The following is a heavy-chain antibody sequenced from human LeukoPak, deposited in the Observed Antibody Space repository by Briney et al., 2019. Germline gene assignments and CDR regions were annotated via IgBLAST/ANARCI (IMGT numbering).Heavy chain of an antibody. CDR3: ARDRLLEDRDFHYYYYMDV. CDR2: ISSSSSYI. D-gene: IGHD2-21*01. V-gene: IGHV3-21*01. Sequence: GGSLRLSCAASGFTFSSYSMIWVRQAPGKGLEWVSSISSSSSYIYYADSVKGRFTISRDSAKDSLYLQMNSLRAEDTAVYHCARDRLLEDRDFHYYYYMDVWGRGTTVTVSS. CDR1: GFTFSSYS. J-gene: IGHJ6*03.